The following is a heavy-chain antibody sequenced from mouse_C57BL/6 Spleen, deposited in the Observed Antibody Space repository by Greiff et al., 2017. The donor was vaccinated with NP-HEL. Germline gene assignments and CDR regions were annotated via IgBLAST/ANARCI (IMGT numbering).Heavy chain of an antibody. CDR1: GYSITSGYY. J-gene: IGHJ4*01. Sequence: EVKLVESGPGLVKPSQSLSLTCSVTGYSITSGYYWNWIRQFPGNKLEWMGYISYDGSNNYNPSLTNRISITRDTSKNQFFLKLNSVTTEDTATYYCARGEGIYYDYDGGEYAMDYWGQGTSVTVSS. CDR3: ARGEGIYYDYDGGEYAMDY. V-gene: IGHV3-6*01. CDR2: ISYDGSN. D-gene: IGHD2-4*01.